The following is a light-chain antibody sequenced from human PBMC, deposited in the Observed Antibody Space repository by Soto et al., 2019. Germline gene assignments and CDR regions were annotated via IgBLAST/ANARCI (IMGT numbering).Light chain of an antibody. Sequence: QSALTQPVSVSGSPGQSITISCTGTSSDVGSHNFVSWYQQHPGKAPKLMIYEGSKRPSGVSNRFSGSKSGNTASLTISGLQAEDEADYYCCSYAGSGDVTFGGGTKLTVL. CDR2: EGS. CDR3: CSYAGSGDVT. V-gene: IGLV2-23*01. J-gene: IGLJ2*01. CDR1: SSDVGSHNF.